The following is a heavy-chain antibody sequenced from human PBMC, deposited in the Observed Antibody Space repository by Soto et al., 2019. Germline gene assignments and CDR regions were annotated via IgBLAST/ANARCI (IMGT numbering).Heavy chain of an antibody. J-gene: IGHJ4*02. CDR3: ARGMSGDLTWALY. V-gene: IGHV4-61*01. D-gene: IGHD3-3*01. CDR1: GGSVSSGSYY. Sequence: QVQLQESGPGLVKPSETLSLTCTVSGGSVSSGSYYWNWIRQPPGKGLEWIGYIFYSGSTTYNPSLKSRVTISVDTPKNQFSLKLSSVTAADTAAYYCARGMSGDLTWALYWGQGTLVTVSS. CDR2: IFYSGST.